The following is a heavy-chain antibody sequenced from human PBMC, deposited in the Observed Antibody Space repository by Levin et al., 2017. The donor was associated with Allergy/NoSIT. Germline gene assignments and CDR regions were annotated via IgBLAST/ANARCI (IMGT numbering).Heavy chain of an antibody. CDR3: ARTSYDGSGYYDLLDAFYF. Sequence: PGGSLRLSCAASGFTFSTYTMNWVRQAPGKGLEWVSSISSSSTYIYYADSLKGRFTISRDNAKNSLYLQMDSLRAEDTAVYYCARTSYDGSGYYDLLDAFYFWGQGTMVTVSS. D-gene: IGHD3-22*01. J-gene: IGHJ3*01. CDR1: GFTFSTYT. CDR2: ISSSSTYI. V-gene: IGHV3-21*01.